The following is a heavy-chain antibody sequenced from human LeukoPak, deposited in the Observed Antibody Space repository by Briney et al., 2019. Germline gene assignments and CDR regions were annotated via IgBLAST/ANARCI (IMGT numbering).Heavy chain of an antibody. CDR2: IYYSGST. J-gene: IGHJ3*02. Sequence: SSETLSLTCTVSGGSISSSSYYWGWIRQPPGKGLEWIGSIYYSGSTYYNPSLKSRVTISVDTSKNQFSLKLSSVTAADTAVYYCARAKDTAMVSTAFDIWGQGAMVTVSS. CDR1: GGSISSSSYY. CDR3: ARAKDTAMVSTAFDI. D-gene: IGHD5-18*01. V-gene: IGHV4-39*01.